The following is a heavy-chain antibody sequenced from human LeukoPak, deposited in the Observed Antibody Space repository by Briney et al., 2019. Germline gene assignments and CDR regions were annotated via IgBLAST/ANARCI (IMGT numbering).Heavy chain of an antibody. CDR3: ARDLSSGSYRFFDY. CDR1: GFTFSGYW. D-gene: IGHD1-26*01. CDR2: ISTDAGSTT. Sequence: GGSLRLSCAASGFTFSGYWMHWVRQAPGEGLVWVSRISTDAGSTTGYADSVKGRFTISRDNAKNTLYLQMNSLRAEDTAVYYCARDLSSGSYRFFDYWGQGTLVTVAS. V-gene: IGHV3-74*01. J-gene: IGHJ4*02.